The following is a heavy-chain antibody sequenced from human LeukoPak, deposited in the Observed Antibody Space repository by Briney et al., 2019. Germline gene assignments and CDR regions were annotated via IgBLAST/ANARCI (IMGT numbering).Heavy chain of an antibody. V-gene: IGHV3-7*01. J-gene: IGHJ6*03. CDR1: GFTFSSYW. D-gene: IGHD5-18*01. Sequence: GRSLRLSCAASGFTFSSYWMSWVRQAPGKGLEWVANIKQDGSEKYYVDSVKGRFTISRDNAKNSLYLQMNSLRAEDTAVYYCARVEYSYGRRTYYYYMDVWGKGTTATVSS. CDR2: IKQDGSEK. CDR3: ARVEYSYGRRTYYYYMDV.